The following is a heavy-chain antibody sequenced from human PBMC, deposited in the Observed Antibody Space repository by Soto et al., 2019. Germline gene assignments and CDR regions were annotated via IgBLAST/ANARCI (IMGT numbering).Heavy chain of an antibody. CDR2: ISPKSTYR. V-gene: IGHV3-11*06. CDR1: GFPFSDYY. Sequence: GGSLRLSCPTSGFPFSDYYMCWIRQAPGKGLEWLSHISPKSTYRNYADSVKGRFTISRDNTKSSLFLQINSLGVEDTAVYYCVRGGGGGLFEHWGQGVLVTVSS. CDR3: VRGGGGGLFEH. J-gene: IGHJ4*02. D-gene: IGHD2-21*01.